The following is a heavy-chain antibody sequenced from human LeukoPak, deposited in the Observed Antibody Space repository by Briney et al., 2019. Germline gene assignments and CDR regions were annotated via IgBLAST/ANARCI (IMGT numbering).Heavy chain of an antibody. V-gene: IGHV5-51*01. D-gene: IGHD1-20*01. J-gene: IGHJ5*02. Sequence: GESLQISCKGSGYSFTSYWIGWVRQMPGKGLEWMGIIYPGDSRTTYGPSFEGQVTISVDKCISTAYLQWSSLKASDTAMYYCARHPAITGTRDWFDPWGQGTLVTVSS. CDR1: GYSFTSYW. CDR2: IYPGDSRT. CDR3: ARHPAITGTRDWFDP.